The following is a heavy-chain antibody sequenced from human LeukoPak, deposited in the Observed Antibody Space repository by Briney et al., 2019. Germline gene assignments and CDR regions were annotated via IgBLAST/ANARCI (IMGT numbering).Heavy chain of an antibody. CDR2: IIPILGIA. CDR3: ARDQGSSWSKRGLYFQH. Sequence: SVKVSCKASGGTFSSYTISWVRQAPGQGLEWTGRIIPILGIANYAQKFQGRVTITADKSTSTAYMELSSLRSEDTAVYYCARDQGSSWSKRGLYFQHWGQGTLVTVSS. CDR1: GGTFSSYT. V-gene: IGHV1-69*04. D-gene: IGHD6-13*01. J-gene: IGHJ1*01.